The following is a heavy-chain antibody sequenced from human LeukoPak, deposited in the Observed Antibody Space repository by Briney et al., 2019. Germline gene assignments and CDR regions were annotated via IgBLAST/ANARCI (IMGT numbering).Heavy chain of an antibody. Sequence: SETLSLTCAVYGESFSGYYWSWIRQPPWKGLEWIGEINNSGSTNYNPSLKSRVTISVDTSKNQFSLKLRSVTAADTAVYYCARGRAVRYFDWLPPSPFDYWGQGTLVTVSS. J-gene: IGHJ4*02. CDR3: ARGRAVRYFDWLPPSPFDY. D-gene: IGHD3-9*01. CDR2: INNSGST. CDR1: GESFSGYY. V-gene: IGHV4-34*01.